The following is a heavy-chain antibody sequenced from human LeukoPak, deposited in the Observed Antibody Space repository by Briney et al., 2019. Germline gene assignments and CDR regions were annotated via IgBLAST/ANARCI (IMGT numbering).Heavy chain of an antibody. J-gene: IGHJ5*02. CDR2: INHSGST. CDR3: ARPSAGSSWYRGGFDP. D-gene: IGHD6-13*01. CDR1: GGSFSGYY. V-gene: IGHV4-34*01. Sequence: SETLSLTCAVYGGSFSGYYWSWIRQPPGKGLEWTGEINHSGSTNYNPSLKSRVTISVDTSKNQFSLKLSSVTAADTAVYYCARPSAGSSWYRGGFDPWGQGTLVTVSS.